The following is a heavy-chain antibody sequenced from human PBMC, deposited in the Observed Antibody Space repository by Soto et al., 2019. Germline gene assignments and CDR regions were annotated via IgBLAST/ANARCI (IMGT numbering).Heavy chain of an antibody. Sequence: QPGGSLRLSCAASGFTLGNYWMHWVRQAPGKGLEWVSRMNSDGSTTNYADSVKGRFTVSRDNAKNTLFLQMNSLRAEDTAVYYCATAEVDYWGPGTLVTVSS. J-gene: IGHJ4*02. CDR2: MNSDGSTT. CDR1: GFTLGNYW. CDR3: ATAEVDY. V-gene: IGHV3-74*01.